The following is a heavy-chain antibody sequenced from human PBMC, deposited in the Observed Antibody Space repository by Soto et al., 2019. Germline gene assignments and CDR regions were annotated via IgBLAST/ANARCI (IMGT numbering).Heavy chain of an antibody. V-gene: IGHV4-39*01. D-gene: IGHD3-9*01. CDR2: IYYSGST. CDR3: ARLFNFDWVSNWFDP. CDR1: GGPFSIKRYY. J-gene: IGHJ5*02. Sequence: SEALSTILTISGGPFSIKRYYRGWIRQPPGKGLEWIGSIYYSGSTYYNPSLKSRVTISVDTSKNQFPLKLSSVIAADTAVYYCARLFNFDWVSNWFDPWGQG.